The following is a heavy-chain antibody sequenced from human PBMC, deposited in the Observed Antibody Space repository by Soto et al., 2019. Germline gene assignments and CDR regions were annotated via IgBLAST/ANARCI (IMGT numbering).Heavy chain of an antibody. Sequence: EVQLLESGGGLVQPGGSLRLSCAASGFTFSSYAMSWVRQAPGKGLEWVSAISGSGGSTYYADSVKGRFTISRDNSKNTLYLQMNSLRAEDTAVYYCASSSQTIAAAGGGAFDIWGQGTMVTVSS. V-gene: IGHV3-23*01. CDR3: ASSSQTIAAAGGGAFDI. CDR1: GFTFSSYA. D-gene: IGHD6-13*01. J-gene: IGHJ3*02. CDR2: ISGSGGST.